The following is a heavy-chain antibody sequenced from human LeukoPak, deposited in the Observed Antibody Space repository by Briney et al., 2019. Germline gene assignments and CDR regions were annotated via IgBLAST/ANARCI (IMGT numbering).Heavy chain of an antibody. Sequence: GASVKVSCKASGYTFTGYYMHWVRQAPGQGLEWMGWINPHSGGTNYAQKFQGRVTMTRDTSISTAYMELSRLRSEDTAVYYCARGAPGGYDPNNWFDPWGQGTLVTVSS. CDR3: ARGAPGGYDPNNWFDP. D-gene: IGHD5-12*01. CDR1: GYTFTGYY. J-gene: IGHJ5*02. CDR2: INPHSGGT. V-gene: IGHV1-2*02.